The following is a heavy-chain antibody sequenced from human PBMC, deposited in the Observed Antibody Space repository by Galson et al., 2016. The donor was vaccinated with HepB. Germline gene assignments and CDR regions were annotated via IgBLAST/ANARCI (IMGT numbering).Heavy chain of an antibody. J-gene: IGHJ5*02. Sequence: SVKVSCKASDYRFTSYGISWVRQAPGQGLEWMGWVSGYNGNTNYAQKFQGRVNMTTETSTRTAYMELRSLTSDDTAVYYCARDRPLLTTVTTGWFDPWGQGTLVIVSS. CDR1: DYRFTSYG. CDR3: ARDRPLLTTVTTGWFDP. V-gene: IGHV1-18*01. CDR2: VSGYNGNT. D-gene: IGHD4-17*01.